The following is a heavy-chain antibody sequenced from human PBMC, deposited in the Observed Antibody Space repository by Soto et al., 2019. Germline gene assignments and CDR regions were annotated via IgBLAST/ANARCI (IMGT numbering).Heavy chain of an antibody. D-gene: IGHD6-19*01. CDR3: AARVAVAGPFDY. J-gene: IGHJ4*02. CDR1: GFTLCSYG. CDR2: IWYDGSNK. V-gene: IGHV3-33*01. Sequence: QPGGSMRLACASSGFTLCSYGMDGVCQAPGKGLEWVAVIWYDGSNKYHADSVKGRFTISRDNSKNTLYLQMNSLRAEDTAVYYCAARVAVAGPFDYWGQGTLVTVSS.